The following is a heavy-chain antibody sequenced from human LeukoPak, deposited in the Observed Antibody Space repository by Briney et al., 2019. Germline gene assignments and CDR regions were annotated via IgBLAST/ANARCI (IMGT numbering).Heavy chain of an antibody. CDR3: ARDGHCYDSSGYFVPSEYFDY. CDR1: GYTFTSYY. Sequence: APVKVSCKASGYTFTSYYMHWVRQAPGQGLEWMGIINPSGGSTSYAQKFQGRVTMTRDTSTSTVYMELSSLRSEDTAVYYCARDGHCYDSSGYFVPSEYFDYWGQGTLVTVSS. J-gene: IGHJ4*02. V-gene: IGHV1-46*01. D-gene: IGHD3-22*01. CDR2: INPSGGST.